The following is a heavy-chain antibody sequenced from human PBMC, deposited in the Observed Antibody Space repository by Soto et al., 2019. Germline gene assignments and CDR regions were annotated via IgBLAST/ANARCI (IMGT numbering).Heavy chain of an antibody. Sequence: LRLSCAASGFTFSSYGMHWVRQAPFKGLEWVAVISYDGSNKYYADSVKGRFTISRDNSKNTLYLQMNSLRAEDTAVYYCAKSLVTVVAARIHLNYYYYGMDVWGQGTTVTVSS. J-gene: IGHJ6*02. V-gene: IGHV3-30*18. CDR1: GFTFSSYG. CDR3: AKSLVTVVAARIHLNYYYYGMDV. CDR2: ISYDGSNK. D-gene: IGHD2-15*01.